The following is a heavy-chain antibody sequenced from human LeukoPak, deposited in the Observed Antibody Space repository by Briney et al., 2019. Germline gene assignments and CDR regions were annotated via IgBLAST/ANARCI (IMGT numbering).Heavy chain of an antibody. V-gene: IGHV3-74*01. CDR3: ARATSYSNYGMDV. CDR1: GFTFSKHW. D-gene: IGHD4-11*01. CDR2: INSDGSST. Sequence: GGSLRLSCAASGFTFSKHWMHWVRQVPGKGLVWVSRINSDGSSTSYADSVKGRFTISRDNAKSTLYLQMNSLRAEDTAVHYCARATSYSNYGMDVWGQGTTVTVSS. J-gene: IGHJ6*02.